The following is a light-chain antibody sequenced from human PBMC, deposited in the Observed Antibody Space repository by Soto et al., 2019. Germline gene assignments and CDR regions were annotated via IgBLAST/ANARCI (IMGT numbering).Light chain of an antibody. J-gene: IGLJ2*01. V-gene: IGLV1-40*01. CDR1: SSNIGAGYD. CDR3: QSYDSSLSGEG. CDR2: GNS. Sequence: QSVLTQPPSVSGAPGQRVTISCTGSSSNIGAGYDVHWYQQLPGTAPKLLIYGNSNRPSWVPDRFSGSKSGTSASLAITGLQAEYEADYYCQSYDSSLSGEGFGGGTKLTVL.